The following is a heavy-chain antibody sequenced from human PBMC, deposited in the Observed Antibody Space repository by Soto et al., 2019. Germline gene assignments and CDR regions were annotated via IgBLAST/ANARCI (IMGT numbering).Heavy chain of an antibody. D-gene: IGHD2-15*01. CDR2: IKQDGSEK. Sequence: GGSLRLSCAASGFTFSSYWMSWVRQAPGKGLEWVANIKQDGSEKYYVDSVKGRFTISRDNAKNSLYLQMNSLRAEDTAVYYCARDVIQDIVVVVAATGWFDPWGQGTLVTVSS. CDR3: ARDVIQDIVVVVAATGWFDP. J-gene: IGHJ5*02. V-gene: IGHV3-7*03. CDR1: GFTFSSYW.